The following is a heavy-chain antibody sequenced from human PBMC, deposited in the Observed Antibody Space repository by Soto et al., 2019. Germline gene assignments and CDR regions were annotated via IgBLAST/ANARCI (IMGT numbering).Heavy chain of an antibody. D-gene: IGHD2-21*01. J-gene: IGHJ6*02. V-gene: IGHV3-30*18. CDR2: ISYDGSNK. CDR1: GFTFSSYG. Sequence: GGSLRLSCAASGFTFSSYGMHWVRQAPGKGLEWVAVISYDGSNKYYADSVKGRFTISRDNSKNTLYLQMNSLRAEDTAVYYCAKACGDGLLDGMDVWGQGTTVTVSS. CDR3: AKACGDGLLDGMDV.